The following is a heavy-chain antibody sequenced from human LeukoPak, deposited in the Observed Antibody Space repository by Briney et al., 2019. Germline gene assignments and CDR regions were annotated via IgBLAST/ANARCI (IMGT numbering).Heavy chain of an antibody. Sequence: SETLSLTCAVYGGSLSGYYWSWIRQPPGKGLEWIGEINHSGSTNYNPSLKSRVTISVDTSKNQFSLKLSSVTAADTAVYYCASSYYYDSSGYSIDYWGQGTLVTVSS. CDR3: ASSYYYDSSGYSIDY. V-gene: IGHV4-34*01. CDR2: INHSGST. D-gene: IGHD3-22*01. CDR1: GGSLSGYY. J-gene: IGHJ4*02.